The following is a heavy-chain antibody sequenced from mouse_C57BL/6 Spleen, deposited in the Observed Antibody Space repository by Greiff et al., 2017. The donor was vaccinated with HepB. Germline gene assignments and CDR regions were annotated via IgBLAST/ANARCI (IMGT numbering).Heavy chain of an antibody. J-gene: IGHJ4*01. Sequence: VQRVESGPGLVQPSQSLSITCTVSGFSLTSYGVHWVRQSPGKGLEWLGVIWRGGSTDYNAAFMSRLSITKDNSKSQVFFKMNSLQADDTAIYYCAKERITTVVGNYYAMDYWGQGTSVTVSS. CDR2: IWRGGST. CDR1: GFSLTSYG. V-gene: IGHV2-5*01. CDR3: AKERITTVVGNYYAMDY. D-gene: IGHD1-1*01.